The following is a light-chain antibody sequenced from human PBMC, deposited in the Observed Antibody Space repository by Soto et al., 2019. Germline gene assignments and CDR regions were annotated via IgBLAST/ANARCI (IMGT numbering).Light chain of an antibody. V-gene: IGKV3-20*01. CDR3: HQYGASPWT. CDR1: QSVSSNY. Sequence: EIVLTQSPFTLSLYTGERATLSCRASQSVSSNYFAWFQQRPGQAPRLLIYGVSTRATGTPDRFSASGSATEFTLNINRLEPEDFAVYYCHQYGASPWTFGQGSMADVK. J-gene: IGKJ1*01. CDR2: GVS.